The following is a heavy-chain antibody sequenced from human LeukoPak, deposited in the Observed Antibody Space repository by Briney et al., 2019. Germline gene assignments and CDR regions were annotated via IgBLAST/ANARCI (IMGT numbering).Heavy chain of an antibody. V-gene: IGHV3-53*01. D-gene: IGHD3-3*02. J-gene: IGHJ2*01. CDR1: GFSVSTKY. CDR3: ARVGDHFHWNLDL. Sequence: GGSLRLSCADSGFSVSTKYMNWVRQATGKGLEWVSIIYSGATTYYADSVKGRFTISRDTSKNTVSLQMNSLRAEDTAVYFCARVGDHFHWNLDLWGRGTLVSVSS. CDR2: IYSGATT.